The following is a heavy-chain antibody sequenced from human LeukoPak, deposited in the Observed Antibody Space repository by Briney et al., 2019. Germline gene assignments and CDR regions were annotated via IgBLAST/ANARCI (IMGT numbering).Heavy chain of an antibody. D-gene: IGHD1-26*01. CDR3: ARLAKSGSFSWSYPGMDV. J-gene: IGHJ6*02. V-gene: IGHV4-59*08. Sequence: SETLSLTCTVSGDSISSYYWNWIRQPPGKGLEWIGYRYHSGITNYNPSLKSRVTISIDKSKNQFSLKLTSVTAADTAVYYCARLAKSGSFSWSYPGMDVWGQGTTVTVS. CDR1: GDSISSYY. CDR2: RYHSGIT.